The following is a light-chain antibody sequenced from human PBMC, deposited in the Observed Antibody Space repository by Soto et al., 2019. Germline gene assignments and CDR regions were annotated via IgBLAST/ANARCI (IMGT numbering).Light chain of an antibody. CDR3: QQASSFPRT. Sequence: DIQMSQSPSFVSAPVGDRVTTTCRASQDIGNLLVCYQQKPGKAPTLLIYTTSKFQRGVPSRFSGSGSETHFTLTISSLQPEDFATYYCQQASSFPRTFGQGTKVE. J-gene: IGKJ1*01. CDR2: TTS. CDR1: QDIGNL. V-gene: IGKV1-12*01.